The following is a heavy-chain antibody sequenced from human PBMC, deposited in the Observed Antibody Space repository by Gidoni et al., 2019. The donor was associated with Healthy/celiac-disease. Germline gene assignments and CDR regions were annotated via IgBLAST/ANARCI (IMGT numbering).Heavy chain of an antibody. CDR1: GFTFSSYA. Sequence: QVQLVESGGGVVQPGRSLRLSCAASGFTFSSYAMHWVRQAPGKGLEWVAVISYDGSNKYYADSVKGRFTISRDNSKNTLYLQMNSLRAEDTAVYYCAREDIVVVVATGHYGMDVWGQGTTVTVSS. J-gene: IGHJ6*02. CDR2: ISYDGSNK. V-gene: IGHV3-30*04. CDR3: AREDIVVVVATGHYGMDV. D-gene: IGHD2-15*01.